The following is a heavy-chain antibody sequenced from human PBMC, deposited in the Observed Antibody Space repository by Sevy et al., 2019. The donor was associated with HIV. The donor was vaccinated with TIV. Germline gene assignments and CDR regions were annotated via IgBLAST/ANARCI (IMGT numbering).Heavy chain of an antibody. D-gene: IGHD2-8*01. V-gene: IGHV3-23*01. CDR1: GFTFSKYS. J-gene: IGHJ4*02. CDR3: AREGCTKPHDY. Sequence: GGSLRRSCAASGFTFSKYSMSWVRQPPGKGLEWVSTLSFGCGEINYADSVKGRFTISRDNSKGSVNLQMNNLRPEDTAVYYCAREGCTKPHDYWGQGTLVTVSS. CDR2: LSFGCGEI.